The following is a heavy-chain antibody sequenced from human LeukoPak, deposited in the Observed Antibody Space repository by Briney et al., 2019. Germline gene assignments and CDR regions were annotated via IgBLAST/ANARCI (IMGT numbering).Heavy chain of an antibody. Sequence: GGSLRLSCEASGFTFSSYSMNWVRQAPGKGLEWVSSICSSSIYIYYTDSVKGRFTISRDNAGNSLYLQMNSLRAEDTAVYYCARETNTSDSSGYIRADVRRDDYWGQGTLVTVSS. CDR1: GFTFSSYS. CDR3: ARETNTSDSSGYIRADVRRDDY. V-gene: IGHV3-21*01. D-gene: IGHD3-22*01. CDR2: ICSSSIYI. J-gene: IGHJ4*02.